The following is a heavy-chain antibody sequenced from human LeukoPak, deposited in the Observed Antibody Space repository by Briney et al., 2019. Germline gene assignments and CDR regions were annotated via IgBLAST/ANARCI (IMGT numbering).Heavy chain of an antibody. CDR3: ATATGRTLDS. V-gene: IGHV1-69*04. Sequence: GASVKVSCKASGDSFKNYAFSWVRQAPGPGLEWIGRIIPALGIADYAQKFQGRVTITADQSTVTVYMDLSSLRSEDSALYYCATATGRTLDSWGQGSLVTVSS. CDR2: IIPALGIA. J-gene: IGHJ4*02. CDR1: GDSFKNYA. D-gene: IGHD1-1*01.